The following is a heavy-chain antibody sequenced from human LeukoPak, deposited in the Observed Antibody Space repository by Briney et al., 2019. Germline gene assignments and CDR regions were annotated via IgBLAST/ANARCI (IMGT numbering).Heavy chain of an antibody. CDR1: GGSISSYY. J-gene: IGHJ3*02. CDR2: IYYSGST. D-gene: IGHD6-13*01. V-gene: IGHV4-59*12. Sequence: SETLSLTCTVSGGSISSYYWSWIRQPPGKGLKWIGYIYYSGSTNYNPSLKSRVTISVDTSKNQFSLKLSSVTAADTAVYYCARRAAAAGTRAFDIWGQGSMVTVSS. CDR3: ARRAAAAGTRAFDI.